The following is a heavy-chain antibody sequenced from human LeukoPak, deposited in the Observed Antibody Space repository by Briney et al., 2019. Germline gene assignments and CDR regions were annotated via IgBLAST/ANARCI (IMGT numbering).Heavy chain of an antibody. Sequence: PGGSLRLSCAASGFTFSSYEMNWVRQAPGKGLEWVSKISSSGSSVYYEDSVKGRFTISRDKAKNSLYLQMNSLRDEETAVYYCARRYSSSWFKPFDLWGQGTMVTVSS. CDR1: GFTFSSYE. CDR2: ISSSGSSV. CDR3: ARRYSSSWFKPFDL. V-gene: IGHV3-48*03. D-gene: IGHD6-13*01. J-gene: IGHJ3*01.